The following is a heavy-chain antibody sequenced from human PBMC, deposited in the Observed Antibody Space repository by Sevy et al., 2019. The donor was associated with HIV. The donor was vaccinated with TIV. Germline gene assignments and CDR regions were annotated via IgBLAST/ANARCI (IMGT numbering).Heavy chain of an antibody. V-gene: IGHV3-9*01. CDR1: GFTFDDYA. CDR3: ALDRDDGYCTNGVCFNFDN. Sequence: GGSLRLSCAASGFTFDDYAMHWVRQAPGKGLEWVSGISWNSASIDYADSVKGRFTISRDNAKNSLYLQMKGLRADDTALYYCALDRDDGYCTNGVCFNFDNWGQGPLVTVSS. D-gene: IGHD2-8*01. J-gene: IGHJ4*01. CDR2: ISWNSASI.